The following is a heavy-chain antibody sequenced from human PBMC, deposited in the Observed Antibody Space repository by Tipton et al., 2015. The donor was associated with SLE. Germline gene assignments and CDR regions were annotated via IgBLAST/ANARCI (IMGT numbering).Heavy chain of an antibody. CDR3: SKNLSPDIAVSGD. D-gene: IGHD6-19*01. Sequence: SLRLSCVASGFPFGDDAMSWVRPAPGKGVEWVSTISPPSVTRYYPDSIKGRFTISRDNSQMTLFLQVNSLRAEDTAVYYCSKNLSPDIAVSGDWGQGTLVIVSS. J-gene: IGHJ4*02. CDR1: GFPFGDDA. V-gene: IGHV3-23*01. CDR2: ISPPSVTR.